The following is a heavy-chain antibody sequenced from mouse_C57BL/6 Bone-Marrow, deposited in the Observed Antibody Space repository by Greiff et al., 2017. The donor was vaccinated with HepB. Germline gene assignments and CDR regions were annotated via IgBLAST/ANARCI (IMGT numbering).Heavy chain of an antibody. CDR3: ARRITTYYFDY. D-gene: IGHD2-4*01. CDR1: GFTFSSYG. Sequence: DVMLVESGGDLVKPGGSLKLSCAASGFTFSSYGMSWVRQTPDKRLEWVATISSGGSYTYYPDSVKGRFTISRDNAKNTLYLQMSSLKSEDTAMYYCARRITTYYFDYWGQGTTLTVSS. J-gene: IGHJ2*01. CDR2: ISSGGSYT. V-gene: IGHV5-6*02.